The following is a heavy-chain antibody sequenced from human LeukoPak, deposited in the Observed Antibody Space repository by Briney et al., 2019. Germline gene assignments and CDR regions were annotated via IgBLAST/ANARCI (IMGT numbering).Heavy chain of an antibody. CDR2: ISYDGSNK. D-gene: IGHD4-17*01. CDR3: ARGGDYGDYVCDY. J-gene: IGHJ4*02. CDR1: GFTFSSYA. Sequence: GGSLRLSCAASGFTFSSYAMHWVRQAPGKGLEWVAVISYDGSNKYYADSVKGRFTISRDNSKNTLYLQMNSLRAEDTAVYYCARGGDYGDYVCDYWGQGTLVTVSS. V-gene: IGHV3-30-3*01.